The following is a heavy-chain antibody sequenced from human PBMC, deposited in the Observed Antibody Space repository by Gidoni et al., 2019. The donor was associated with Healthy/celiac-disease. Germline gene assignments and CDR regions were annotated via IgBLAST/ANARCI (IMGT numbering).Heavy chain of an antibody. D-gene: IGHD2-2*01. J-gene: IGHJ3*02. CDR2: IIPILGIA. CDR3: ARGQDIVVVPAEASLDI. Sequence: QVQLVQSGAEVKKPGSSVKVSCKASGGTFSSYAISWVRQAPGQGLEWMGRIIPILGIANYAQKFQGRVTITADKSTSTAYMELSSLRSEDTAVYYCARGQDIVVVPAEASLDIWGQGTMVTVSS. V-gene: IGHV1-69*04. CDR1: GGTFSSYA.